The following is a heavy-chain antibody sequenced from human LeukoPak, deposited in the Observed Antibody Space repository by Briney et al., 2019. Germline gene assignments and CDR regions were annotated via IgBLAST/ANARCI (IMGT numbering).Heavy chain of an antibody. CDR1: GFTLSNYW. D-gene: IGHD3-22*01. Sequence: GGSLRLSCAASGFTLSNYWIHWVRQAPGKGLEWVSGVSYNSDNIYYADSVKGRATISRDNAKNFLYLQMNDVRDEDTALYYCAKATYGDRSSYDSSGYYASFDYWGQGTLVTVSS. CDR2: VSYNSDNI. V-gene: IGHV3-9*01. CDR3: AKATYGDRSSYDSSGYYASFDY. J-gene: IGHJ4*02.